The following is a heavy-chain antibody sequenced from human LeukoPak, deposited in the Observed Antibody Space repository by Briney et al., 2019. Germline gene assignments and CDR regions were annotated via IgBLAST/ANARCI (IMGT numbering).Heavy chain of an antibody. CDR1: GFTFSSYG. V-gene: IGHV3-33*01. J-gene: IGHJ2*01. CDR3: ARDNGVAGNHGYFDL. CDR2: IWYDGSNR. Sequence: QPGRSLRLSCAASGFTFSSYGMHWVRQAPGKGLEWVAVIWYDGSNRYYADSVKGRFTISRDNSKNTLYLQMNSLRAEDTAAYYCARDNGVAGNHGYFDLWGRGTLVTVSS. D-gene: IGHD6-19*01.